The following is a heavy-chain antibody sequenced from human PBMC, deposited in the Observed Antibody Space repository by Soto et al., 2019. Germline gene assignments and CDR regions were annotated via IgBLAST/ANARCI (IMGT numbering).Heavy chain of an antibody. CDR1: GGTFSSYA. CDR3: ARDGNDGDYEGSGY. J-gene: IGHJ4*02. V-gene: IGHV1-69*12. CDR2: IIPIFGTA. Sequence: QVQLVQSGAEVKKPGSSVKVSCKASGGTFSSYAISWVRQAPGQGRAWMGGIIPIFGTANYAPTFQGIVTITADASTSPAYMELSSLRSEDTAVYYCARDGNDGDYEGSGYWGQGTLVAVSS. D-gene: IGHD4-17*01.